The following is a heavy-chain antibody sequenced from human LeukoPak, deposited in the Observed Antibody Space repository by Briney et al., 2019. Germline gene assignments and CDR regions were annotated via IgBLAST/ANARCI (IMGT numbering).Heavy chain of an antibody. Sequence: GRSLRLSCAASGFTFSSYGMHWVRQAPGKGLEWVAVIWYDGGNKYYADSVKGRFTISRDNSKNTLYLQMNSLRAEDTAVYYCARDLSRGGSSWYFDYWGQGTLVTVSS. CDR1: GFTFSSYG. CDR3: ARDLSRGGSSWYFDY. V-gene: IGHV3-33*01. J-gene: IGHJ4*02. CDR2: IWYDGGNK. D-gene: IGHD6-13*01.